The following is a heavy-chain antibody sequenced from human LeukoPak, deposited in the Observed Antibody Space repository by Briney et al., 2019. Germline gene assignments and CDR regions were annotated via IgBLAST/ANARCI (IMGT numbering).Heavy chain of an antibody. J-gene: IGHJ5*01. CDR1: GAPISSYY. V-gene: IGHV4-59*01. D-gene: IGHD6-19*01. Sequence: SETLSLTCTVSGAPISSYYWSWIRQPPGKGLEWIGCIPYSGSTNYNPSLKSRVTISIDTSKNQFSLKVRSVTAADTAVYYCARVRSGSIDSWGQGTLVTVSS. CDR2: IPYSGST. CDR3: ARVRSGSIDS.